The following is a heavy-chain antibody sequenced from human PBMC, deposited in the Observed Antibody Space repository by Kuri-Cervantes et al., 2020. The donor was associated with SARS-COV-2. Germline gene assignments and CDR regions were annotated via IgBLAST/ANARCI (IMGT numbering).Heavy chain of an antibody. CDR1: GFTFSSYA. V-gene: IGHV3-74*01. Sequence: GESLKISCAASGFTFSSYAMSWVRQAPGKGLVWVSRISSDGRTTSYADSVKGRFTISRDNAKNTLYLQMNGLRADDTAVYYCTTVPYGSYGLFDDWGLGTLVTVSS. CDR3: TTVPYGSYGLFDD. CDR2: ISSDGRTT. D-gene: IGHD6-19*01. J-gene: IGHJ4*02.